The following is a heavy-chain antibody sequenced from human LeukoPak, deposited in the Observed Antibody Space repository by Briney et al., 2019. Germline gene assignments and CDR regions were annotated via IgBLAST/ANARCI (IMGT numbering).Heavy chain of an antibody. CDR3: AREGGYYYGSGSPY. D-gene: IGHD3-10*01. CDR2: INWNGGST. V-gene: IGHV3-20*04. CDR1: GFTFDDYG. J-gene: IGHJ4*02. Sequence: GGSLRLSCAASGFTFDDYGMSWVRHAPGKGLEWVSGINWNGGSTGYADSVKGRFTISRDNAKNSLYLQMNSLRAEDTALYYCAREGGYYYGSGSPYWGQGTLVTVSS.